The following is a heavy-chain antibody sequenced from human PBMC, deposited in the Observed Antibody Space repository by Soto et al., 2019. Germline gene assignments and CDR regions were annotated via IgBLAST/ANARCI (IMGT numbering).Heavy chain of an antibody. J-gene: IGHJ4*02. Sequence: QVQLVESGGGVVQPGRSLRLSCAASGFTFSSYGMHWVRQAPGKGLEWVAVISYDGSNKYYADSVKGRFTISRDNSKNTLYLQMNSLRAEDTAVYYCAKDGLPTIFGVVTPVGFDYWGQGTLVTVSS. CDR2: ISYDGSNK. V-gene: IGHV3-30*18. D-gene: IGHD3-3*01. CDR3: AKDGLPTIFGVVTPVGFDY. CDR1: GFTFSSYG.